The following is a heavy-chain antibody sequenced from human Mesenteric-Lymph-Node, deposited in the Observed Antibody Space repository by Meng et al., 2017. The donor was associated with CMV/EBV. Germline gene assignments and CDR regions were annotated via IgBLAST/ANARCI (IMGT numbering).Heavy chain of an antibody. V-gene: IGHV3-30*02. CDR2: IRYDGSDK. J-gene: IGHJ6*02. CDR1: GFIFSHHA. D-gene: IGHD4-11*01. Sequence: GGSLRLSCAASGFIFSHHAMYWVRQGPGKGLEWVAFIRYDGSDKYYADSVKGRFTISRDNSQNTLYLQMNSLRAEDTAVYYCARWFRTTVTTSNRGTYYYYGMDVWGQGTTVTVSS. CDR3: ARWFRTTVTTSNRGTYYYYGMDV.